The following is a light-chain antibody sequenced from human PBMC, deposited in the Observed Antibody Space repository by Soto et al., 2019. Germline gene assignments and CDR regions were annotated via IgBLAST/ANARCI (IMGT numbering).Light chain of an antibody. V-gene: IGLV2-14*01. CDR3: SSDTSRSTLV. Sequence: QSALTQPASVSGSPGQSITISCTGTSSDVGGYNYVSWYQQHPGNSHQLMIYEVNNRPSGVSNRFSGSKSGHTASLTISGLPAEDEADYYCSSDTSRSTLVFGTGTKVTVL. CDR1: SSDVGGYNY. J-gene: IGLJ1*01. CDR2: EVN.